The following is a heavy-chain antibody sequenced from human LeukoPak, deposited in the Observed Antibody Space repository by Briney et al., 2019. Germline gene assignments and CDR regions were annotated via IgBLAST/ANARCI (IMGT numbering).Heavy chain of an antibody. Sequence: SETLSLTCTVSDYSISRGYYWGWMRQPPGKGLEWIGTIFQSVSTYYNPSLKSRVTTSVDTSKNQFSLKLSSVTAADTAVYYCARNNSNGIDFSSQGTLVTVSS. J-gene: IGHJ4*02. CDR1: DYSISRGYY. D-gene: IGHD2/OR15-2a*01. CDR3: ARNNSNGIDF. CDR2: IFQSVST. V-gene: IGHV4-38-2*02.